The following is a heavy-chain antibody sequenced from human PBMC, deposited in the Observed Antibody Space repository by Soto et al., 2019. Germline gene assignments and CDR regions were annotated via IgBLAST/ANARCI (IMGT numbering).Heavy chain of an antibody. V-gene: IGHV5-51*01. D-gene: IGHD6-19*01. Sequence: ETLKISCKGSGYSFTSYWIGCVRQMPGKGLDWVVINYPGESDTRYSPSFQGQVTISADKSISTAYLQWSSLKASDTAMYYCARQGIAVAGTSVYYYGMDVGGQGTTVTVSS. CDR1: GYSFTSYW. CDR3: ARQGIAVAGTSVYYYGMDV. J-gene: IGHJ6*02. CDR2: NYPGESDT.